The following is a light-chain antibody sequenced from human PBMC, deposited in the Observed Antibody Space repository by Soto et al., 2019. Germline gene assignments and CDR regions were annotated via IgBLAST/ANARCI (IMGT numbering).Light chain of an antibody. CDR3: CSYAGSSTPYV. CDR1: SSDVGSYNL. V-gene: IGLV2-23*01. Sequence: QSVLTQPASVSGSPGQSITISCTGTSSDVGSYNLVSWYQQHSGKAPKLMIYEGSKRPSGVSNRFSGSKSGNTASLTISGLQAEDEADYYCCSYAGSSTPYVFGNGTKVTVL. J-gene: IGLJ1*01. CDR2: EGS.